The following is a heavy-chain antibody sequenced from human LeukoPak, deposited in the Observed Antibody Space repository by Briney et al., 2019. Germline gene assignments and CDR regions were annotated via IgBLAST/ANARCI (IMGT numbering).Heavy chain of an antibody. D-gene: IGHD5-24*01. Sequence: PSETLSLTCTVSGGSISSGGYYWSWIRQHPGKGLEWIGYIYYSGSTYYNPSLKSRVTISVDTSKNQFSLKLSSVTAAGTAVYYCARIDGYNQLYYFDYWGQGTLVTVSS. CDR3: ARIDGYNQLYYFDY. CDR1: GGSISSGGYY. J-gene: IGHJ4*02. V-gene: IGHV4-31*03. CDR2: IYYSGST.